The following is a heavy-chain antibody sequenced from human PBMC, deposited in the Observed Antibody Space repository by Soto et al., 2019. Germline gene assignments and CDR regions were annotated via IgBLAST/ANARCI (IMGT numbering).Heavy chain of an antibody. D-gene: IGHD6-6*01. J-gene: IGHJ4*02. CDR2: IYYSGST. V-gene: IGHV4-39*01. CDR1: GGSISSSSYY. Sequence: QLQLQESGPGLVKPSETLSLTCTVSGGSISSSSYYWGWIRQPPGKGLEGIGSIYYSGSTYYNPSLKGRVTISVDTSKNQSSLTLSSVTAADTAVYYCARHYRGSSSNFDYGGQGTLVTVSS. CDR3: ARHYRGSSSNFDY.